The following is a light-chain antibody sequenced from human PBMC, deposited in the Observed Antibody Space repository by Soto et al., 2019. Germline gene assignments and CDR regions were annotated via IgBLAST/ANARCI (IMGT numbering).Light chain of an antibody. Sequence: EIMMTQSPATLSVSPGERATLSCRASQSVRNNLAWYQQKPGQAPRLLIYYASTRATGVPARFSGSGSGTEFTLTISSLQSEDSALYYCQQYNNWPPITFGQGTQLEIK. CDR3: QQYNNWPPIT. J-gene: IGKJ5*01. CDR2: YAS. CDR1: QSVRNN. V-gene: IGKV3-15*01.